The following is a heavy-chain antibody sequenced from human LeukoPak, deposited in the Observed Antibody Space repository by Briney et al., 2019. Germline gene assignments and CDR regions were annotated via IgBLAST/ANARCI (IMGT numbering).Heavy chain of an antibody. D-gene: IGHD3-22*01. V-gene: IGHV1-2*06. CDR3: ARERIGYYDSSGYAFDI. CDR2: INPNRGGT. Sequence: ASVKVSCKASGYTFTGYYMRWVRQAPGQGLEWMGRINPNRGGTNYAQKVQGRVTMTRDTSISTAYMELSRLRSDDTAVYYCARERIGYYDSSGYAFDIWGQGTRVTVSS. CDR1: GYTFTGYY. J-gene: IGHJ3*02.